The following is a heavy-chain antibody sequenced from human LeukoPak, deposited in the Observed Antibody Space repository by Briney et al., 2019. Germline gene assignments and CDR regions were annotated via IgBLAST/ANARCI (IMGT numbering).Heavy chain of an antibody. CDR1: GGTFSSYA. CDR2: IIPILGIP. Sequence: SVKVSCKASGGTFSSYAISWVRQAPGQGLEWMGRIIPILGIPNYAQKFQGRVTITADKSTTTAYMELSSLRSEDTAVYYCATEAIVVVTARGYWYFDLWGRGTLVTVSS. CDR3: ATEAIVVVTARGYWYFDL. V-gene: IGHV1-69*04. J-gene: IGHJ2*01. D-gene: IGHD2-21*02.